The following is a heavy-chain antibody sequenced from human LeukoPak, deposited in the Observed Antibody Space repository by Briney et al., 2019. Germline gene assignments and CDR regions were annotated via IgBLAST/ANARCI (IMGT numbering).Heavy chain of an antibody. J-gene: IGHJ6*03. Sequence: SETLSLTCTVSGGSISSSSYYWGWIRQPPGKGLEWIGSMYYSGSTYYNPSLKSRVTISVDTSKNQFSLKLSSVTAADTAVYYCARLTYYYDSSGYYVPPEGFGYYYYYMDVWGKGTTVTISS. V-gene: IGHV4-39*07. CDR1: GGSISSSSYY. D-gene: IGHD3-22*01. CDR3: ARLTYYYDSSGYYVPPEGFGYYYYYMDV. CDR2: MYYSGST.